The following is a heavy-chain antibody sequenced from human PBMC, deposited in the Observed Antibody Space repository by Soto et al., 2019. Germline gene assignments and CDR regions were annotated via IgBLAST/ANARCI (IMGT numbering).Heavy chain of an antibody. V-gene: IGHV1-2*02. D-gene: IGHD4-17*01. CDR3: ARDPYGGNGFDY. J-gene: IGHJ4*02. Sequence: ASVKVSCKASGYTFTGYYMHWVRQAPGQGLERMGWINPNSGGTNYAQKFQGRVTMTRDTSISTAYMELSRLRSDDTAVYYCARDPYGGNGFDYWGQGTLVTVSS. CDR1: GYTFTGYY. CDR2: INPNSGGT.